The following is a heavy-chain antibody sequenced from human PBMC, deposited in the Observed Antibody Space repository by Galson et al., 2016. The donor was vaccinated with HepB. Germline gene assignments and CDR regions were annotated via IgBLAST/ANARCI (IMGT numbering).Heavy chain of an antibody. CDR2: IYYSGST. CDR1: NGSISSDGKY. Sequence: TLSLTCSVTNGSISSDGKYWTWIRQFPGKGLEWIGYIYYSGSTYSTPSLKSRVTITVHTSKTQFSLKLNSVTAADTAVYYCARDRYVDPDYYFDYWGQGILVTVSS. J-gene: IGHJ4*02. D-gene: IGHD3-16*01. V-gene: IGHV4-31*03. CDR3: ARDRYVDPDYYFDY.